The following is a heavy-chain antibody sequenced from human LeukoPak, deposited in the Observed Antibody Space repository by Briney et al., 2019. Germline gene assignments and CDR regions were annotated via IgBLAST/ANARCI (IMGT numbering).Heavy chain of an antibody. D-gene: IGHD3-3*01. CDR3: AGVLVTIFGVVKDAFDI. CDR1: GYTFTGYY. Sequence: ASVKVSCKASGYTFTGYYMHWVRQAPGQGLEWMGWINPNSGGTNYAQKFQGRVTMTRDTSISTAYMELSRLRSDDTAVYYCAGVLVTIFGVVKDAFDIWGQGTMVTVSS. J-gene: IGHJ3*02. CDR2: INPNSGGT. V-gene: IGHV1-2*02.